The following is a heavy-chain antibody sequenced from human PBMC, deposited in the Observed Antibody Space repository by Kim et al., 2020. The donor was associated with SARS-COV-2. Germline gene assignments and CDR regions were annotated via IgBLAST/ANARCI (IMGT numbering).Heavy chain of an antibody. V-gene: IGHV3-23*01. Sequence: GSLRLSCAASGFSLSTYGMSWVRQAPGKGLEWVSSISSSGTRYYIDSVEGRFTISRDISKNTLYLQMNSLRAEDTAIYYCARDGRSDVWGQGTMVTVS. CDR1: GFSLSTYG. CDR3: ARDGRSDV. CDR2: ISSSGTR. J-gene: IGHJ3*01.